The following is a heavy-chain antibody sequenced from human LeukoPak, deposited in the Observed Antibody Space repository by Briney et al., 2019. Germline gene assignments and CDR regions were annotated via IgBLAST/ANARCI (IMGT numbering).Heavy chain of an antibody. CDR3: ASSYRVRGVIGFDP. J-gene: IGHJ5*02. CDR2: MNSNSGNT. D-gene: IGHD3-10*02. V-gene: IGHV1-8*01. Sequence: GASVKASCKASGYTFTSYDINWLRQATGHGLEWMGWMNSNSGNTGYAQKFQGRVTMSMNTSISTAYMELSSLRSEDTAVYYCASSYRVRGVIGFDPWGQGTLVTVSS. CDR1: GYTFTSYD.